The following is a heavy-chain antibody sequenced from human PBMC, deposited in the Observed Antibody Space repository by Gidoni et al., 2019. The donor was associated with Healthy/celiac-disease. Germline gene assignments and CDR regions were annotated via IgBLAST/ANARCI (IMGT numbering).Heavy chain of an antibody. CDR3: ARAASGLGRYYYYGMDV. Sequence: QVQLQESGPGLVKPSQTLSLTCTVSGGSISSGVYYWSWSRQHPGKGLEWIGYIYYSGSTYYNPSLKSRVTISVDTSKNQFSLKLSSVTAADTAVYYCARAASGLGRYYYYGMDVWGQGTTVTVSS. J-gene: IGHJ6*02. CDR2: IYYSGST. V-gene: IGHV4-31*03. CDR1: GGSISSGVYY. D-gene: IGHD3-10*01.